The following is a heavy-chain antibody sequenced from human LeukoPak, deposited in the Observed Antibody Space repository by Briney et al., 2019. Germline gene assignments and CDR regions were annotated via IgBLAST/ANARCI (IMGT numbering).Heavy chain of an antibody. D-gene: IGHD3-22*01. V-gene: IGHV3-7*01. CDR3: ARVGYYYHY. Sequence: GGSLRLSCAASGFTFSSYWMSWVRQAPGKGLEWVAAVKQDGSEKDFVDSVKGRFTISRDNAKNSLYLQMNSLRAEDTALYYCARVGYYYHYWGQGTLVTVSS. CDR2: VKQDGSEK. CDR1: GFTFSSYW. J-gene: IGHJ4*02.